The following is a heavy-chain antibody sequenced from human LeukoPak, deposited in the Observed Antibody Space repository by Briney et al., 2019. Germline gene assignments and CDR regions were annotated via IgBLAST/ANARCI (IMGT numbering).Heavy chain of an antibody. J-gene: IGHJ4*02. V-gene: IGHV4-39*01. D-gene: IGHD7-27*01. CDR2: IDYSGST. CDR1: GGSISSSSYY. CDR3: ARPSVSTLTGEFDY. Sequence: PSETLSLTCTVSGGSISSSSYYWGWIRQPPGKGLVWIGSIDYSGSTYYNPSLKSRVTIYVDTSKNQFSLNLSSVTATDTAVYYCARPSVSTLTGEFDYWGQGTLVTVSS.